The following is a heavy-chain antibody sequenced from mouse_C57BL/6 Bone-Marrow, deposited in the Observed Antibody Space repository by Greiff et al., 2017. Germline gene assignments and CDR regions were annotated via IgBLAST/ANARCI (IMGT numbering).Heavy chain of an antibody. CDR1: GYSITSGYD. CDR3: ARGDDGYYHYAMDY. V-gene: IGHV3-1*01. CDR2: ISYSGST. J-gene: IGHJ4*01. Sequence: EVQLQESGPGMVKPSQSLSLTCTVTGYSITSGYDWHWIRHFPGNKLEWMGYISYSGSTNYNPSLKSRISITHDTSKNHFFLKLNSVTTEDTATYYCARGDDGYYHYAMDYWGQGTSVTVSS. D-gene: IGHD2-3*01.